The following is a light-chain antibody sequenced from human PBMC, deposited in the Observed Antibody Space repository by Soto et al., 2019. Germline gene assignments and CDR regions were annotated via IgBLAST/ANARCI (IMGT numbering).Light chain of an antibody. V-gene: IGKV1-5*01. CDR2: DAS. Sequence: DSQVTQSPSTLSASVGDRVTITCRASQPIRTWLAWYQEKPGKAPKLLIYDASSLEGGVPSRFSGSGSGTEFTLTISSLQPDDFATYYCHQYNYYRPTFGQGTKVDIK. CDR3: HQYNYYRPT. J-gene: IGKJ1*01. CDR1: QPIRTW.